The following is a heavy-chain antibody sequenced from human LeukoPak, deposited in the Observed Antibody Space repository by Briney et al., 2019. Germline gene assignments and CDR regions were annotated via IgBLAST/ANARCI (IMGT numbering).Heavy chain of an antibody. J-gene: IGHJ2*01. Sequence: PGGSLRLSCAASGFTFSSYWMHWVRQAPGKGLEWVSGITWNSGSIGYADSVKGRFTISRDNAKNSLYLQMNSLRTEDTALYYCAKGYSYGSGYFDLWGRGTLVTVSS. CDR1: GFTFSSYW. V-gene: IGHV3-9*01. CDR3: AKGYSYGSGYFDL. CDR2: ITWNSGSI. D-gene: IGHD5-18*01.